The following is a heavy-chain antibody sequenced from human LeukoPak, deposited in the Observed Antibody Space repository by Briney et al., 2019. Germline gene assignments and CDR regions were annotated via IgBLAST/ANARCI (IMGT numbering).Heavy chain of an antibody. Sequence: GGSLRLSCAASGNYWMHWVRQVPGKGLVWVSHINSDGSWTSYADSVKGRFTISKDNAKNTVYLQMDSLRAEDTAVYYCVSFYETYWGRGTLVTVSS. D-gene: IGHD2/OR15-2a*01. CDR2: INSDGSWT. V-gene: IGHV3-74*01. CDR3: VSFYETY. CDR1: GNYW. J-gene: IGHJ4*02.